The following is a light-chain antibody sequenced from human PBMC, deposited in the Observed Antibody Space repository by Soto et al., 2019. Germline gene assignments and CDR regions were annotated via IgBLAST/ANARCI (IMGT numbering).Light chain of an antibody. CDR3: HQRQYWPPIT. CDR1: QTVRNNY. Sequence: EFVLTQSPGTPSLSPGERATLSCRASQTVRNNYLAWYQQKPGQXPXXXXXDXASRATGIPDRFRGGGSGTDFTLTISSLEPEDFAVYYCHQRQYWPPITFGQGTRLEIK. J-gene: IGKJ5*01. CDR2: DXA. V-gene: IGKV3D-20*02.